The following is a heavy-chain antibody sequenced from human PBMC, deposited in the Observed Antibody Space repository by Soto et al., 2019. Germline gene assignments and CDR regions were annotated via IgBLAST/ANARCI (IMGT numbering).Heavy chain of an antibody. Sequence: QITLKESGPTLVKPTQTLTLTCTFSGFSLSTSGVGVGWIRQPPGKALEWLALIYWDDDKRYSPSLKSRHTITKDTSKNQGVLTMTNMDPVDTATYYCAHRMDCSGGSRYLAEYSSGPFDYWGQGTLVTVST. D-gene: IGHD2-15*01. CDR2: IYWDDDK. J-gene: IGHJ4*02. V-gene: IGHV2-5*02. CDR1: GFSLSTSGVG. CDR3: AHRMDCSGGSRYLAEYSSGPFDY.